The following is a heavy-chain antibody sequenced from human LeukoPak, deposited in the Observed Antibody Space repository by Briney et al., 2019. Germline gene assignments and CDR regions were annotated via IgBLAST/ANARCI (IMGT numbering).Heavy chain of an antibody. D-gene: IGHD3-22*01. V-gene: IGHV1-2*02. CDR3: ARGTYYDSSAYSGVRLFDY. J-gene: IGHJ4*02. CDR2: INPKSGRT. Sequence: ASVKVSCKASGYTFTGYYMHWVRQAPGQGLEWMGWINPKSGRTNYAQKFQGRVTMTGDTSISTAYMELTRLTSDDTAVYYCARGTYYDSSAYSGVRLFDYWGQGTLVTVSS. CDR1: GYTFTGYY.